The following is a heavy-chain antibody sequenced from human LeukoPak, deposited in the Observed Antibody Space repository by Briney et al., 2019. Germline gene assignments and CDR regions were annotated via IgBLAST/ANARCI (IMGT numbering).Heavy chain of an antibody. CDR2: ISTYNGNT. CDR3: ARVGGVRRKYNWFDP. V-gene: IGHV1-18*01. CDR1: GYTFTNYG. D-gene: IGHD3-10*01. Sequence: ASVKVSCKASGYTFTNYGISWVRQAPGQGLEWMGWISTYNGNTNYAQKFQGRVTITRNTSISTAYMELSSLRSEDTAVYYCARVGGVRRKYNWFDPWGQGTLVTVSS. J-gene: IGHJ5*02.